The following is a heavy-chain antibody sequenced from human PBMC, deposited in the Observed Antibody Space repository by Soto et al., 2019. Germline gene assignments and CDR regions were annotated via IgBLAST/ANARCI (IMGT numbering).Heavy chain of an antibody. Sequence: QVQLVQSGAEVKKPGASVKVSCKASGYTFSIYGISWVRQAPGQGLEWMGWISAYNGNTKYAQKLQGRVTVTTDTSTSRASMELRGLRSDDTAVYYCARDLSVGTSPWFFVLWGRAPWSLSPQ. CDR3: ARDLSVGTSPWFFVL. D-gene: IGHD1-26*01. V-gene: IGHV1-18*01. J-gene: IGHJ2*01. CDR1: GYTFSIYG. CDR2: ISAYNGNT.